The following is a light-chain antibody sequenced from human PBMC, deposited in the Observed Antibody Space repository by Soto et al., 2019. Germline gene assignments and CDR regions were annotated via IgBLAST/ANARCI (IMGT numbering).Light chain of an antibody. CDR1: QSISSSF. Sequence: IVLTQSPGTLSLSPGQRATLSCMASQSISSSFLVWYQQKPGQAPSLLIYAASSRATGLPNRFRGRGSGTDFPLTISRLEPEDFAVYYCQQCGSSPETFGQGTKVDIK. V-gene: IGKV3-20*01. J-gene: IGKJ1*01. CDR3: QQCGSSPET. CDR2: AAS.